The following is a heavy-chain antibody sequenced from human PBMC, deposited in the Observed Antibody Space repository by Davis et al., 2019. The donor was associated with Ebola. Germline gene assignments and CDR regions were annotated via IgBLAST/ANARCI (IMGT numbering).Heavy chain of an antibody. V-gene: IGHV3-74*01. CDR3: ARDAYGMDV. J-gene: IGHJ6*02. CDR2: INSDGRTT. Sequence: PGGSLRLSCAASGFTFSSYWMHWVRQAPGKGLVWVARINSDGRTTSYADSVKGRFTISRDNAKNTLYLQMNSLRTEDTAVYYCARDAYGMDVWGHGTTVTVSS. CDR1: GFTFSSYW.